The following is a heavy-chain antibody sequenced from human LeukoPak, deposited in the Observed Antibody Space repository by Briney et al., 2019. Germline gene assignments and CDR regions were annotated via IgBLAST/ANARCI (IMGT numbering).Heavy chain of an antibody. CDR2: INHSGST. Sequence: SETLSLTCAVYGGSFSGYYWSWIRQPPGKWRERIGEINHSGSTNYNPSLKSRVTISVDTSKNQFSLKLSSVTAADTAVYYCARLPLWFGEFGFDYWGQGTLVTVSS. V-gene: IGHV4-34*01. D-gene: IGHD3-10*01. CDR1: GGSFSGYY. J-gene: IGHJ4*02. CDR3: ARLPLWFGEFGFDY.